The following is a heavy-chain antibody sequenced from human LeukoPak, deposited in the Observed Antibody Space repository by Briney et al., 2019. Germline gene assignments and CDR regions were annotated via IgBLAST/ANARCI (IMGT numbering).Heavy chain of an antibody. Sequence: PSETLSLTCTVSGVSISSYYWSWIRQPPGKGLEWIGYIYYSGSTNYNPSLKSRVTISVDTSKNQFSLKLSSVTAADTAVYYCARSIAARSPWVDYWGQGTLVTVSS. CDR1: GVSISSYY. V-gene: IGHV4-59*01. J-gene: IGHJ4*02. CDR3: ARSIAARSPWVDY. CDR2: IYYSGST. D-gene: IGHD6-6*01.